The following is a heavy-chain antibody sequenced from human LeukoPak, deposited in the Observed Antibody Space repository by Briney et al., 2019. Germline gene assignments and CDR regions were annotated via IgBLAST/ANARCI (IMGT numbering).Heavy chain of an antibody. D-gene: IGHD6-13*01. J-gene: IGHJ4*02. CDR2: INPDSGGT. CDR1: GYTFTVYY. V-gene: IGHV1-2*02. Sequence: ASVKVSCKASGYTFTVYYMHWVRQAPGHGLEWMGWINPDSGGTNYAQKFQGRVTMTTDTSTSTAYMELRSLRSDDTAVYYCASNGAAAAGTFDYWGQGTLVTVSS. CDR3: ASNGAAAAGTFDY.